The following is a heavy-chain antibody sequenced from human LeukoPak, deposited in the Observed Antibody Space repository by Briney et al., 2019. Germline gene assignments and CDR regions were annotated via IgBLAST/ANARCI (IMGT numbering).Heavy chain of an antibody. CDR1: GFPFGDFA. J-gene: IGHJ4*02. V-gene: IGHV3-9*01. CDR3: ARHVRFEGVDY. CDR2: ISYNSGYI. Sequence: GGSLRLSCAASGFPFGDFAMHWVRQAPGKGLEWLSIISYNSGYIDYVDSVKGRFTISRDNAKNSLFLQMNSLRAEDTAVYYCARHVRFEGVDYWGQGTLVTVSS. D-gene: IGHD3-16*01.